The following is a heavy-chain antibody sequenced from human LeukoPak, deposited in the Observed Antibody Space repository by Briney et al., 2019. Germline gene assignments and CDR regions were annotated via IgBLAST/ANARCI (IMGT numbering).Heavy chain of an antibody. V-gene: IGHV4-30-2*01. CDR3: ARDPLPKTTIGYYMDV. J-gene: IGHJ6*03. D-gene: IGHD4-17*01. CDR1: GGSISSGGYY. Sequence: SSETLSLTCTVSGGSISSGGYYWRWIRQPPGKGLEWIGYIYHSGSTYYNPSLKSRVTISVDRSKNQFSLKLSSVTAADTAVYYCARDPLPKTTIGYYMDVWGKGTTVTVSS. CDR2: IYHSGST.